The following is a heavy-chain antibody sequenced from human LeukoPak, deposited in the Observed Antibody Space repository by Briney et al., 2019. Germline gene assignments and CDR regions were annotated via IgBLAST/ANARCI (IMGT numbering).Heavy chain of an antibody. CDR2: IKQDGSEK. CDR3: ARFNDYGDYYPCNWFDP. D-gene: IGHD4-17*01. J-gene: IGHJ5*02. CDR1: GFTFSSYW. V-gene: IGHV3-7*01. Sequence: GGSLRLSCAASGFTFSSYWMSWVRQAPGKGLEWVANIKQDGSEKYYVDSVKGRFTISRDNAKNSLYLQMNSLRAEDTAVYYCARFNDYGDYYPCNWFDPWGQGTLVTVSS.